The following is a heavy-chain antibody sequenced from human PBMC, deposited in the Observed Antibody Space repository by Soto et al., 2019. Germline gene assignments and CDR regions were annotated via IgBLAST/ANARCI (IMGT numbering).Heavy chain of an antibody. V-gene: IGHV5-51*01. CDR1: GYSFTSYW. Sequence: GESLKISCKGSGYSFTSYWIGWVRQMPGKGPEWMGIVYPGDSDTRYSPSFQGQVTISADKSISTAYLQWSSLKASDTAMYCCARSYYYDSSGYYLLRYGMDVWGQGTTVTVSS. CDR3: ARSYYYDSSGYYLLRYGMDV. CDR2: VYPGDSDT. J-gene: IGHJ6*02. D-gene: IGHD3-22*01.